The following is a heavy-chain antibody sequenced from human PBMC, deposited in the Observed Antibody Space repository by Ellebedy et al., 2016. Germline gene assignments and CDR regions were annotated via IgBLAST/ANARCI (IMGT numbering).Heavy chain of an antibody. CDR1: GYTFTGYY. D-gene: IGHD5-18*01. V-gene: IGHV1-46*01. Sequence: ASVKVSCXASGYTFTGYYMHWVRQAPGQGLEWMGIINPSGGSTSYAQKFQGRVTMTTDTSTSTAYMELRSLRSDDTAVYYCARELVLGGYKRGLFDYWGQGTLVTVSS. CDR2: INPSGGST. J-gene: IGHJ4*02. CDR3: ARELVLGGYKRGLFDY.